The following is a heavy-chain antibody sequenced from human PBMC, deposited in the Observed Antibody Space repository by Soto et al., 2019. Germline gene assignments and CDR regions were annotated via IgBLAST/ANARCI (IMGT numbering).Heavy chain of an antibody. CDR1: GFSLSSSGMR. V-gene: IGHV2-70*17. J-gene: IGHJ4*02. D-gene: IGHD3-22*01. CDR3: ACYYYDTSGYLTDY. CDR2: IDGDDDK. Sequence: RKSGPTLVNPTETLTLTCTFSGFSLSSSGMRVSWIRQPPGKALEWLARIDGDDDKFYSTSLKTRLTISKDASKNQVVLTMTNMDPVDTATYYCACYYYDTSGYLTDYWGQGTLVTVSS.